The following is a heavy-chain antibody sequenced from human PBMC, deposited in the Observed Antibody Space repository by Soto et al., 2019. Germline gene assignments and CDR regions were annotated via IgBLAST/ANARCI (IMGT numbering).Heavy chain of an antibody. V-gene: IGHV1-69*13. CDR2: IIPIFGTA. CDR1: GGTFSSYA. Sequence: ASVKVSFKASGGTFSSYAISWVRQAPGQGLEWMGGIIPIFGTANYAQKFQGRVTITADESTSAAYMELSSLRSEDTAVYYCARDSPLLRFLTPSPQTSYYYYYGMDVWGQGTTVTVSS. CDR3: ARDSPLLRFLTPSPQTSYYYYYGMDV. J-gene: IGHJ6*02. D-gene: IGHD3-3*01.